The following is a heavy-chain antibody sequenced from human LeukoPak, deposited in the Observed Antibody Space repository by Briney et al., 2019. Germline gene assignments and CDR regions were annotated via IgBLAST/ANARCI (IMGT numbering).Heavy chain of an antibody. CDR3: SKGLAPEDYMDV. D-gene: IGHD6-6*01. Sequence: GGSLRLSCAASGFTFTIFGLNWVRQAPGKGLEWVSAISGSGGSTYYADSVKGRFTISRDNSKNTLYLQMNSLRAEDTAVYYCSKGLAPEDYMDVWGKGTTVTVSS. CDR1: GFTFTIFG. J-gene: IGHJ6*03. CDR2: ISGSGGST. V-gene: IGHV3-23*01.